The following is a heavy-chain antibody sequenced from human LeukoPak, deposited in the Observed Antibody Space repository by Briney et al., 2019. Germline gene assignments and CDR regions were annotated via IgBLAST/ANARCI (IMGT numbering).Heavy chain of an antibody. CDR3: AREGYGVDY. D-gene: IGHD6-13*01. J-gene: IGHJ4*02. CDR2: IYYSGST. CDR1: GGSISSSSYC. Sequence: SETLSLTCTVSGGSISSSSYCWGWIRQPPGKGLEWIGSIYYSGSTYYNPSLKSRVTISVDTSKNQFSLKLSSVTAADTAVYYCAREGYGVDYWGQGTLVTVSS. V-gene: IGHV4-39*01.